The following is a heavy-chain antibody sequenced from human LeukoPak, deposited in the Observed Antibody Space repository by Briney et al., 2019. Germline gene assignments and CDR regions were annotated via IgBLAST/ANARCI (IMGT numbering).Heavy chain of an antibody. Sequence: PGGSLRLSCAAPGFTFSSYEMNWVRQAPGKGLEWVSYISSSGSTVYYADSVKGRFTISRDNAKNSLYLQMNSLRAEDTAVYYCARETGSYDYWGQGTLVTVSS. V-gene: IGHV3-48*03. CDR3: ARETGSYDY. CDR1: GFTFSSYE. CDR2: ISSSGSTV. J-gene: IGHJ4*02. D-gene: IGHD3-9*01.